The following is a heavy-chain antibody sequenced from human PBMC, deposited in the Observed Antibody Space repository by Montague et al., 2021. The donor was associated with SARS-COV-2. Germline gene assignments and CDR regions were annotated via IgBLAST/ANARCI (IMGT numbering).Heavy chain of an antibody. CDR2: ISYDGSNK. CDR1: GFTFSSYA. V-gene: IGHV3-30-3*01. Sequence: SLRLSCAASGFTFSSYAMHWVRQAPGKGLEWVAVISYDGSNKYYADSVKGRFTISRDNSKNTLYLQMNSLRAEDTAVYYCARDPDSISWYDDAFDIWGQGTMVTVSS. J-gene: IGHJ3*02. CDR3: ARDPDSISWYDDAFDI. D-gene: IGHD6-13*01.